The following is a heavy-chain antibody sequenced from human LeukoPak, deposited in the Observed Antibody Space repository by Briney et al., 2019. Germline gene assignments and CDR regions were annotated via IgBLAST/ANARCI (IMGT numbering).Heavy chain of an antibody. Sequence: PSETLSLTCTISGGSISSYYWSWIRQPAGKGLEWIGRIYTSGSTNYNPSLKSRVTMSVDTSKNQFSLKLSSVTAADTAVYYCARDIRGYSYGRGDWFDPWGQGTLVTVSS. D-gene: IGHD5-18*01. CDR1: GGSISSYY. V-gene: IGHV4-4*07. CDR2: IYTSGST. CDR3: ARDIRGYSYGRGDWFDP. J-gene: IGHJ5*02.